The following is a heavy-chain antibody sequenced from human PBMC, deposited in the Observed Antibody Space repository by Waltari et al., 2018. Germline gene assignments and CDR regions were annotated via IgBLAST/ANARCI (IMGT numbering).Heavy chain of an antibody. D-gene: IGHD4-17*01. V-gene: IGHV1-69*19. Sequence: QVQLVQSGAEVKKPGSSVKVSCKASGGTFSSYAISWVRQAPGQGLEWMGGNIPMFGTANDAQEVKSRGTSTAVESTSTDSMEPSSLRSEDTAVYYGTRDRPLFSTVPTWRYWYFDLWGRSTLVIVSS. J-gene: IGHJ2*01. CDR1: GGTFSSYA. CDR2: NIPMFGTA. CDR3: TRDRPLFSTVPTWRYWYFDL.